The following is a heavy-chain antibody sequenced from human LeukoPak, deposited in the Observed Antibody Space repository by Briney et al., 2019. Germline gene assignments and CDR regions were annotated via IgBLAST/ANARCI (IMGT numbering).Heavy chain of an antibody. CDR1: GGSISSSSYY. CDR3: AREVVAIYYFDY. CDR2: IYYSGST. J-gene: IGHJ4*02. V-gene: IGHV4-39*07. D-gene: IGHD2-15*01. Sequence: SETLSLTCTVSGGSISSSSYYWGWIRQPPGKGLEWIGSIYYSGSTYYNPSLKSRVTISVDTSKNQFSLKLSSVTAADTAVYYCAREVVAIYYFDYWGQGTLVTVSS.